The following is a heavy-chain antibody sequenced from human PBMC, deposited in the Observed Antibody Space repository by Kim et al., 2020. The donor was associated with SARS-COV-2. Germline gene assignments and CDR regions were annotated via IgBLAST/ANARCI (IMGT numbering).Heavy chain of an antibody. CDR2: GKQ. Sequence: GKQASAQVFTGRFSISPDTSVSTAYVQISSLKAEDTAVYYCARSSINRADYWGQGTLVTVSS. V-gene: IGHV7-4-1*02. D-gene: IGHD5-12*01. CDR3: ARSSINRADY. J-gene: IGHJ4*02.